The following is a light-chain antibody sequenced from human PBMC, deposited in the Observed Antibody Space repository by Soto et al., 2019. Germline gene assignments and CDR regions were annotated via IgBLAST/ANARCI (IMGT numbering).Light chain of an antibody. Sequence: EIVLTQSPATLSSSPGERATLSCRASQSVSSYLAWYQQKPGQAPRLLIYDASNRATGIPARFSGSGSGTDFTLTNSSLEPEDFAVYYCQQRSTFGGGTKVEIK. CDR2: DAS. CDR3: QQRST. CDR1: QSVSSY. J-gene: IGKJ4*01. V-gene: IGKV3-11*01.